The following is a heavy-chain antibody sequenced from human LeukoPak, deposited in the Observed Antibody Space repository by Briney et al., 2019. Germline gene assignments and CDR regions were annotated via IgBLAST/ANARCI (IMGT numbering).Heavy chain of an antibody. V-gene: IGHV3-53*01. CDR3: ARVGDHFHWNLDL. Sequence: PGGSLRLSCAASGFTASTYYMNWVRQAPGKGLEWLSIIYSGGTTYYEDSVKGRFTISRDTSKNTLSLQMNSLRAEDTAVYFCARVGDHFHWNLDLWGRGTLVTVSS. CDR1: GFTASTYY. CDR2: IYSGGTT. D-gene: IGHD3-3*02. J-gene: IGHJ2*01.